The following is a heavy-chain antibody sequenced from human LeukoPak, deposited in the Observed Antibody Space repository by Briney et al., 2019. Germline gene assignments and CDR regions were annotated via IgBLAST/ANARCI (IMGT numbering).Heavy chain of an antibody. CDR2: INPTSGGT. CDR1: GYTLIGYY. D-gene: IGHD5/OR15-5a*01. Sequence: GASVKVSCKASGYTLIGYYLHWVRQAPGQGLEWMGWINPTSGGTNYAQKFRDRVTMTRDTSINTAYMELSRLTSDDTAVYYCARLVGLSTTASYWGQGTLVIVSS. CDR3: ARLVGLSTTASY. V-gene: IGHV1-2*02. J-gene: IGHJ4*02.